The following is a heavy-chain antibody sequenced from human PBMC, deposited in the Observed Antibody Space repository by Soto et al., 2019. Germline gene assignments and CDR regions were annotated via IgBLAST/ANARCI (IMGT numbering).Heavy chain of an antibody. CDR2: INHSGST. CDR1: GGSFSGYY. CDR3: ARGLPIVVGVAPHGMDA. Sequence: SETLSLTCAVYGGSFSGYYWSWIRQPAGKGLEWIGEINHSGSTNYNPSLKSRVTISVDTSKNQFSLKLSSVTAADTAVYYCARGLPIVVGVAPHGMDASGQGTTVTLS. D-gene: IGHD2-15*01. J-gene: IGHJ6*02. V-gene: IGHV4-34*01.